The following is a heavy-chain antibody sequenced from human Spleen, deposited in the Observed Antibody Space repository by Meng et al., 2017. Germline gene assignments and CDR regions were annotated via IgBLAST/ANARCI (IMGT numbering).Heavy chain of an antibody. V-gene: IGHV3-23*01. Sequence: GESLKISCVASGFTFSTYAMTWVRQAPGKGLEWVSIISGSGGFTYYADSVKGRFTISRDNSKSTLSLQMNSLRPDDTAAYYCAKEGQPGYYDSSGYLDSWGQGTLVTVSS. CDR1: GFTFSTYA. CDR2: ISGSGGFT. D-gene: IGHD3-22*01. J-gene: IGHJ4*02. CDR3: AKEGQPGYYDSSGYLDS.